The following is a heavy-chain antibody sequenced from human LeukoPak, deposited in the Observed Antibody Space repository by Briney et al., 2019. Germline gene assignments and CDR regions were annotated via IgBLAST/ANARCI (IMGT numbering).Heavy chain of an antibody. J-gene: IGHJ4*02. D-gene: IGHD5-24*01. Sequence: GGSLRLSCAASGFTFSSYGMHWVRQAPGKGLEWVAGIGYDGSHESEAESVKGRFTISRDNSRNTVYLQMNSLRVDDTAVYHCARGSRELDYWGQGTLVIVSS. CDR3: ARGSRELDY. CDR2: IGYDGSHE. CDR1: GFTFSSYG. V-gene: IGHV3-33*01.